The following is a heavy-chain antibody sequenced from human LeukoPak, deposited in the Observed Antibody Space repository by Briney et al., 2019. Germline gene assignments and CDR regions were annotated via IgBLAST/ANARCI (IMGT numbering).Heavy chain of an antibody. V-gene: IGHV1-8*01. D-gene: IGHD4-23*01. CDR2: MNPNSGNT. CDR1: GYTLTSYD. J-gene: IGHJ4*02. CDR3: ARVRWENGFYLDY. Sequence: ASVKLSCKASGYTLTSYDINWGRQATGQGLEWMGWMNPNSGNTGYSQKFQSRGTMTRNTSISAAYMELSGLRSEGAAVYYCARVRWENGFYLDYWGQGTLVTVSS.